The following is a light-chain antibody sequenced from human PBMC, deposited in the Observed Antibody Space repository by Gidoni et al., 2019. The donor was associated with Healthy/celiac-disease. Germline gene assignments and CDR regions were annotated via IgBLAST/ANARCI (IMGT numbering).Light chain of an antibody. J-gene: IGKJ2*01. V-gene: IGKV2-28*01. Sequence: DIVMTQSPLSLPVTPGEPASISCRSSQSLLHSNGYNYVDWYLQKPGQSPQLLIYLGSNRASEFPDMFSGSGSGTVFPLKSSRVDAEVVVFYYCMPALPPPVPFSPGTELELK. CDR2: LGS. CDR1: QSLLHSNGYNY. CDR3: MPALPPPVP.